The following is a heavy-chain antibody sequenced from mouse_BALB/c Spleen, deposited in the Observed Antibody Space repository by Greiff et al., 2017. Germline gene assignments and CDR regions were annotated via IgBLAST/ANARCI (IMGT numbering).Heavy chain of an antibody. CDR2: IDPANGNT. D-gene: IGHD1-1*01. CDR1: GFNIKDTY. CDR3: ARVLRQYYFDY. Sequence: EVQLQQSGAELVKPGASVKLSCTASGFNIKDTYMHWVKQRPEQGLEWIGRIDPANGNTKYDPKFQGKATITADTSSNAAYLQLSSLTSEDTAVYYCARVLRQYYFDYWGQGTTLTVSS. V-gene: IGHV14-3*02. J-gene: IGHJ2*01.